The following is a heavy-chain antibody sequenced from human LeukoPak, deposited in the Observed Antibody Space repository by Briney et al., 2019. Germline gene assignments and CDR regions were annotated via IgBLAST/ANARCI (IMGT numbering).Heavy chain of an antibody. CDR3: AKSNGYGLVDI. J-gene: IGHJ3*02. CDR1: GYSISKDYY. V-gene: IGHV4-38-2*02. Sequence: SETLSLTCTVSGYSISKDYYWGWIRQPPGKGLEWIGSLYHSGSTSYNPSLKSRVTTSVDTSKNRFSLKLTSVTAADTAVYYCAKSNGYGLVDIWGQGTMVTVSS. D-gene: IGHD3-10*01. CDR2: LYHSGST.